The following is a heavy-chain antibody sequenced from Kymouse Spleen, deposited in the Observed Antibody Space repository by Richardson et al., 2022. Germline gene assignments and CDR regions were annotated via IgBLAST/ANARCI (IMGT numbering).Heavy chain of an antibody. V-gene: IGHV4-39*01. D-gene: IGHD2-8*01. CDR3: ARQGYCTNGVCYTLYYYYYYGMDV. CDR2: IYYSGST. Sequence: QLQLQESGPGLVKPSETLSLTCTVSGGSISSSSYYWGWIRQPPGKGLEWIGSIYYSGSTYYNPSLKSRVTISVDTSKNQFSLKLSSVTAADTAVYYCARQGYCTNGVCYTLYYYYYYGMDVWGQGTTVTVSS. CDR1: GGSISSSSYY. J-gene: IGHJ6*02.